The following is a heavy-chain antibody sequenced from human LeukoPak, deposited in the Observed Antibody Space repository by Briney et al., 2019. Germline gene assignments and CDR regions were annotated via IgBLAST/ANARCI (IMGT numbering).Heavy chain of an antibody. Sequence: GGSLRLSCAASGFXFSYHWIGWVCQAPGKGLEWVANIKQDGSEKYYVESVRGRFTISRDNAKNSLDLQMNGLRAEDTAVYYCARAMRSGYDYWGQGTLVTVSS. D-gene: IGHD5-12*01. J-gene: IGHJ4*02. CDR2: IKQDGSEK. CDR1: GFXFSYHW. V-gene: IGHV3-7*05. CDR3: ARAMRSGYDY.